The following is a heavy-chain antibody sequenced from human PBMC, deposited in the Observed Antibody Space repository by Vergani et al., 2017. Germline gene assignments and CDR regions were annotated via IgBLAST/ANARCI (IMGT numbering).Heavy chain of an antibody. CDR1: GYTFSTYY. CDR3: ARGDYGILTGYRY. D-gene: IGHD3-9*01. Sequence: QVQVVQSGAEVKKSGASVKVSCKTSGYTFSTYYMHWVRQAPGQGLEWMGIINPSGGHTNYAQKFQGRVTMTRDKSTSTVYMELSSLRSEDTAIYYCARGDYGILTGYRYWGQGTLVTVSA. CDR2: INPSGGHT. J-gene: IGHJ4*02. V-gene: IGHV1-46*03.